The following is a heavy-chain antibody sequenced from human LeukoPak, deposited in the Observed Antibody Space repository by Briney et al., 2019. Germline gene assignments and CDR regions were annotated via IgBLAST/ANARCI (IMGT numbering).Heavy chain of an antibody. CDR1: GFTFSDYY. J-gene: IGHJ5*02. Sequence: GGSLRLSCAASGFTFSDYYMTWIRQAPGKGLEWVSYISSSSNNIHYANSVRGRFTVSRDNAKNSVYLQMNSLRAEDTAIYYCARAAGWFDPWGQGTLVTVSS. CDR2: ISSSSNNI. CDR3: ARAAGWFDP. V-gene: IGHV3-11*01.